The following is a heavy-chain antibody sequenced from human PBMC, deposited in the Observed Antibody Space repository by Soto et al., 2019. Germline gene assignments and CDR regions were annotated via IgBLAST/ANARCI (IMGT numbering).Heavy chain of an antibody. CDR1: GFILRNNG. CDR3: ASPRTGYSSGWYKYYFDY. Sequence: PGGSLRLSCEATGFILRNNGMSWVRQAPGKGLEWVSAISGSGGSTYYADSVKGRFTISRDNSKNTLYLQMNSLRAEDTAVYYCASPRTGYSSGWYKYYFDYWGQGTLVTVSS. J-gene: IGHJ4*02. CDR2: ISGSGGST. D-gene: IGHD6-19*01. V-gene: IGHV3-23*01.